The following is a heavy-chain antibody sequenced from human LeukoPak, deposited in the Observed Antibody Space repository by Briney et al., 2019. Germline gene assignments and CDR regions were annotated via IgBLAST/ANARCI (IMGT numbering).Heavy chain of an antibody. CDR2: IDPSDSYT. D-gene: IGHD3-22*01. Sequence: GESLKISCKGSGYSFTSYWISWVRQTPGKGLEWMGRIDPSDSYTNYSPSFQGHVTISADKSISTAYLQWSSLKASDTAMYYCARLGDSSGYYQPAGYWGQGTLVTVSS. V-gene: IGHV5-10-1*01. J-gene: IGHJ4*02. CDR1: GYSFTSYW. CDR3: ARLGDSSGYYQPAGY.